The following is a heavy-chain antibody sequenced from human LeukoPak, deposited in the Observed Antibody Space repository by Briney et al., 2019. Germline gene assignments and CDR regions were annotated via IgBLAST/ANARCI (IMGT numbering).Heavy chain of an antibody. CDR3: AKLSSSWYDLRDY. CDR1: GFTFSSYA. V-gene: IGHV3-23*01. CDR2: ISGSGGST. J-gene: IGHJ4*02. D-gene: IGHD6-13*01. Sequence: GGSLRLSCAASGFTFSSYAMSWVRRAPGKGLEWVSAISGSGGSTYYADSVKGRFTISRDNSKNTLYLQMDSLRAEDTAVYYCAKLSSSWYDLRDYWGQGTLVTVSS.